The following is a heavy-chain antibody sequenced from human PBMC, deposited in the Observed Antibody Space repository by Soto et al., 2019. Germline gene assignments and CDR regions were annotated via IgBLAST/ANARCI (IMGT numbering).Heavy chain of an antibody. CDR1: GGTFSSYA. CDR2: IIPIFGTA. D-gene: IGHD2-2*01. V-gene: IGHV1-69*13. J-gene: IGHJ6*02. CDR3: ARLNCSSTSCYGGGYYYYGMDV. Sequence: SVKVSCKASGGTFSSYAISWVRQAPGQGLEWMGGIIPIFGTANYAQKFQGRVTITADESTSTAYMELSSLRSEDTAVYYCARLNCSSTSCYGGGYYYYGMDVWGQGTTVTVSS.